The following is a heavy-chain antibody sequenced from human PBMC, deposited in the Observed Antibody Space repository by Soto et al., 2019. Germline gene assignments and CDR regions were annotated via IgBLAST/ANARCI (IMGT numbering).Heavy chain of an antibody. CDR1: GGSFSGYY. CDR2: INHSGST. J-gene: IGHJ4*02. D-gene: IGHD2-15*01. V-gene: IGHV4-34*01. Sequence: SETLSLTCAVYGGSFSGYYWSWIRQPPGKGLEWIGEINHSGSTNYNPSLKSRVTISVDTSKNQFSLKLSSVTAADTAVYYCARFRGYCSGGSCSEWGQGTLVTVSS. CDR3: ARFRGYCSGGSCSE.